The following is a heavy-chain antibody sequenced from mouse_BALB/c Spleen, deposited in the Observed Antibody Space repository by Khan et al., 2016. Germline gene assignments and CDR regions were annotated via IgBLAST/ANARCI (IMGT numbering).Heavy chain of an antibody. Sequence: VQLQQPGPELVKPGASVKVSCKASGYSFIDYNMYWVKQSHGKSLEWIGYIDPYNGGTNYNQKFKDKATLTVDKSSSTAFMHLNSLTSEDSAVYYGAKDYYGSSYVSLFAYWGQGTLVTVSA. V-gene: IGHV1S135*01. CDR2: IDPYNGGT. CDR1: GYSFIDYN. D-gene: IGHD1-1*01. J-gene: IGHJ3*01. CDR3: AKDYYGSSYVSLFAY.